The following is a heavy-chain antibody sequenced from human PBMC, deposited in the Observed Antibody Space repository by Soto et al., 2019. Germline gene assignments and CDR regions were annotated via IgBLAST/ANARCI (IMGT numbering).Heavy chain of an antibody. Sequence: QVQLVESGGGVVQPGRSLRLSCAASGFTFSSYAMHWVRQAPGKGLEWVAVISYGGSNKYYAESVKGRFTISRDNSQNRLYLQLNSPRAEKTAVYYCASYIVVVTATYAFDIWGQGTMVTVSA. CDR2: ISYGGSNK. V-gene: IGHV3-30-3*01. J-gene: IGHJ3*02. CDR3: ASYIVVVTATYAFDI. CDR1: GFTFSSYA. D-gene: IGHD2-21*02.